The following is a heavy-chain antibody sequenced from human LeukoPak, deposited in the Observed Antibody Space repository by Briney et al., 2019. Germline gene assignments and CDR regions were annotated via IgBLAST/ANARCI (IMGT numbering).Heavy chain of an antibody. CDR3: ARGVGGSYYVYAFDI. V-gene: IGHV1-2*02. D-gene: IGHD1-26*01. J-gene: IGHJ3*02. Sequence: ASVKVSCKASGYTFTGYYMHWVRQVPGQGLEWMGWINPNSGGTNYAQKFQGRVTMTRDTSISTAYMELSRLRSDDTAVYYCARGVGGSYYVYAFDIWGQGTMVTVSS. CDR1: GYTFTGYY. CDR2: INPNSGGT.